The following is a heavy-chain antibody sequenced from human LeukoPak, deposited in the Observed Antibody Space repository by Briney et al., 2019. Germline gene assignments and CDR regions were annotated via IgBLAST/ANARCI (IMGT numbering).Heavy chain of an antibody. D-gene: IGHD6-19*01. CDR3: AKVPYSSGWYGDYYFDY. J-gene: IGHJ4*02. CDR2: ISGSGGST. CDR1: GFTFSSYA. V-gene: IGHV3-23*01. Sequence: PGGSLRLSCAASGFTFSSYAMSWVRQAPGKGLEWVSAISGSGGSTYYADSVKGRFTISRDNSKNTLYLQMNSLRAEDTAVYYCAKVPYSSGWYGDYYFDYWGQGTLVTVSS.